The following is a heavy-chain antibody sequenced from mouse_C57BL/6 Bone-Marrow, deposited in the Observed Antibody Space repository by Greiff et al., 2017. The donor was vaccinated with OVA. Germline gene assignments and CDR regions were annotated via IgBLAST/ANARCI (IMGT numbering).Heavy chain of an antibody. CDR2: ISYDGSN. J-gene: IGHJ3*01. CDR1: GYSITSGYY. V-gene: IGHV3-6*01. CDR3: ATPNPFAY. Sequence: EVKLMESGPGLVKPSQSLSLTCSVTGYSITSGYYWNWIRQFPGNKLEWMGSISYDGSNNYNPSLKNRLSITRDTSKNQCFLKLNSVTTEDTATYYCATPNPFAYWGQGTLVTVSA.